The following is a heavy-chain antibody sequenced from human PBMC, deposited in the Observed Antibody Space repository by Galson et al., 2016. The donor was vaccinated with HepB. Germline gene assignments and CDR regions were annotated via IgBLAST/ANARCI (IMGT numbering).Heavy chain of an antibody. Sequence: ETLSLTCTVSGGSISSIRYYWGWVRQPPGEGLEWFASIYYSGSTSSNPSLRSRVTIPVDTSKNQFSLKLSSVTAADTAVYYCARQPNYFGSGSYPYYFDHWGQGTLVTVSS. J-gene: IGHJ4*02. V-gene: IGHV4-39*01. CDR3: ARQPNYFGSGSYPYYFDH. D-gene: IGHD3-10*01. CDR2: IYYSGST. CDR1: GGSISSIRYY.